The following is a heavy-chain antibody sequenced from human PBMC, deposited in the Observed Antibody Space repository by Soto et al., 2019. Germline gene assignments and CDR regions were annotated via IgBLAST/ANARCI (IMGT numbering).Heavy chain of an antibody. D-gene: IGHD2-15*01. CDR1: GGTFSSYT. Sequence: QVQLVQSGAEVTKPGSSVKVSCKASGGTFSSYTISWVRQAPGQGLEWMGRIIAILGIANYAQKFQGRVMITADKSTSTAYMELSILRSEDTAVYYCARTLVVVAATRGQHWLDPWGQGTLVTVSS. CDR3: ARTLVVVAATRGQHWLDP. CDR2: IIAILGIA. V-gene: IGHV1-69*02. J-gene: IGHJ5*02.